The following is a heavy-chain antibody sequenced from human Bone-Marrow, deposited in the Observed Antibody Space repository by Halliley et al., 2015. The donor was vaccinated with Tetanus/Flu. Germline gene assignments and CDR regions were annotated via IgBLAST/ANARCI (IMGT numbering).Heavy chain of an antibody. CDR2: IYYTGSV. CDR1: GGSITTYY. CDR3: ARVDEGQGAVDS. D-gene: IGHD3-16*01. J-gene: IGHJ4*02. V-gene: IGHV4-59*01. Sequence: LRLSCKVSGGSITTYYWSWIRQPPGKGLEWIGYIYYTGSVNRNPSLKSRVTMSVDTSKNQFSLKLTSVTAADTAVYYCARVDEGQGAVDSWGQGTLVPVSS.